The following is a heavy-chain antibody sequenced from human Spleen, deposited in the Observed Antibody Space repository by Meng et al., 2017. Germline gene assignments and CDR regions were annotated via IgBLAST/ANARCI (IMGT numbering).Heavy chain of an antibody. CDR2: INHSGST. V-gene: IGHV4-34*01. Sequence: QLQLQESDAGLLKPSETLSLTCAFYGGSFSAYDWSWIRQPPGKGLEWLGQINHSGSTNDNPSLKSRVTISIDTSRNQLSLKLSSVTAADTAVYYCRLAYCMGDCVDYWGQGTLVTVSS. CDR1: GGSFSAYD. CDR3: RLAYCMGDCVDY. J-gene: IGHJ4*02. D-gene: IGHD2-21*01.